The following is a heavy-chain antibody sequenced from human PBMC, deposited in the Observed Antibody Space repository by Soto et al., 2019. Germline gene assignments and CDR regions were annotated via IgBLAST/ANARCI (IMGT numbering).Heavy chain of an antibody. CDR2: ITSKTGDQ. CDR1: GFTFNKYS. CDR3: ARDLMPNDRGLGDLAY. D-gene: IGHD3-22*01. Sequence: GGSLRLFCAASGFTFNKYSMNWVRQAPGKGLEWVSSITSKTGDQYYADSVKGRFIISRDNTKNSLSLQVTSLRDEDTAVYYCARDLMPNDRGLGDLAYWGQGTLVTVSS. J-gene: IGHJ4*02. V-gene: IGHV3-21*06.